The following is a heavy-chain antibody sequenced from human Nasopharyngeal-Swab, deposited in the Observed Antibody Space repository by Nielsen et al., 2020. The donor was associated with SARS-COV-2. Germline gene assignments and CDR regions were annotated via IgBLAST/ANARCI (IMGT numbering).Heavy chain of an antibody. CDR1: GGSFSGYY. CDR2: INHSGRT. CDR3: ARGTYSYGYSAYYYGMDV. Sequence: SETLSLTCAVYGGSFSGYYWSWIRQPPGKGLEWIGEINHSGRTNYNPSLKSRVTISVDTSKNQFSLKLSSVTAADTAVYYCARGTYSYGYSAYYYGMDVWGQGTTVTVSS. V-gene: IGHV4-34*01. D-gene: IGHD5-18*01. J-gene: IGHJ6*02.